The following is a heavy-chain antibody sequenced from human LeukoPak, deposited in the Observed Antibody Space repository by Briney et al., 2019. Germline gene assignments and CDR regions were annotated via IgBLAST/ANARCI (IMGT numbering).Heavy chain of an antibody. CDR3: ASHQGTYSSSWYDY. Sequence: SETLSLTCTVSGGSISSYYWSWIRQPPGKGLEWIGRIYTSGSTNYNPSLKSRVTMSVDTSKNQFSLKLSSVTAADTAVYYCASHQGTYSSSWYDYWGQGTLVTVSS. D-gene: IGHD6-13*01. J-gene: IGHJ4*02. CDR1: GGSISSYY. CDR2: IYTSGST. V-gene: IGHV4-4*07.